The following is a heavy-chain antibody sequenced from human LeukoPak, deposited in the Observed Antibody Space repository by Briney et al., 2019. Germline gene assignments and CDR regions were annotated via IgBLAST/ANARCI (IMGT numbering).Heavy chain of an antibody. V-gene: IGHV4-59*01. Sequence: SETLSLTCTVSGGSISSYYWSWIRQPPGKGLEWIGYIYYSGSTNYDPSLKSRVTISIDTPNNQFSLKLSSVTAADTAVYYCATGVHGIAAAGDYYFDYWGQGTLVTVSS. CDR1: GGSISSYY. CDR3: ATGVHGIAAAGDYYFDY. D-gene: IGHD6-13*01. J-gene: IGHJ4*02. CDR2: IYYSGST.